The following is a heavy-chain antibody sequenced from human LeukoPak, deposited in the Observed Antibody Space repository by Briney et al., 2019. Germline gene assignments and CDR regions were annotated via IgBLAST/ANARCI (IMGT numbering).Heavy chain of an antibody. V-gene: IGHV3-74*01. CDR2: IKSDGSST. J-gene: IGHJ4*02. D-gene: IGHD5-24*01. CDR1: GFTFSTYW. Sequence: AGGSLRLSCAASGFTFSTYWMNWVRQAPGKGPVWVSRIKSDGSSTSYADSVKGRFTISRDNAKNTLYLQMNSLRAEDTAVYYCTRERWLDYWGQGTLVTVSS. CDR3: TRERWLDY.